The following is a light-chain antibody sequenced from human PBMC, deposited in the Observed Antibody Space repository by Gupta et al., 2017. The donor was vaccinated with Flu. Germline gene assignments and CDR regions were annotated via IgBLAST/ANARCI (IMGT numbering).Light chain of an antibody. V-gene: IGLV3-10*01. Sequence: SYELTQPTSVSVSPGQTARITCSGDALPKKYAYWYQQKSGQAPVLIIYEDRKRPSGIPERFSGSSSGTMATLTISGAQVEDEADYYCYSTDTSGNHRVFGGGTNLTVL. CDR1: ALPKKY. J-gene: IGLJ3*02. CDR2: EDR. CDR3: YSTDTSGNHRV.